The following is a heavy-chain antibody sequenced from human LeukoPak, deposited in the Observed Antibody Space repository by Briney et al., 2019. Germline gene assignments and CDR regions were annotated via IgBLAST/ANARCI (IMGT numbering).Heavy chain of an antibody. Sequence: SETLSLTCAVSGVSISSGGYSWSWIRQPPGKGLEWIGYIYHSGSTYYNPSLKSRVTISVDRSKNQFSLKLSSVTAADTAVYYCASAPADYYDSSGYYPFDYWGQGTLVTVSS. V-gene: IGHV4-30-2*01. D-gene: IGHD3-22*01. CDR3: ASAPADYYDSSGYYPFDY. J-gene: IGHJ4*02. CDR1: GVSISSGGYS. CDR2: IYHSGST.